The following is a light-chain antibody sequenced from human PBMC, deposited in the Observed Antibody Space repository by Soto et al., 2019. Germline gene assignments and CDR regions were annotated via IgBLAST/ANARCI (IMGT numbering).Light chain of an antibody. V-gene: IGLV2-14*01. J-gene: IGLJ1*01. CDR3: ISYTTSSTSYV. CDR1: SSDVGLYNY. Sequence: QSVLTQPASVSGSPGQSITISCTGTSSDVGLYNYVSWYQQYPGKAPKLMIFEVSNRPSGVSDRVSGSKSGNTASLTISGLQAEDEADYSCISYTTSSTSYVFGTGTKLTVL. CDR2: EVS.